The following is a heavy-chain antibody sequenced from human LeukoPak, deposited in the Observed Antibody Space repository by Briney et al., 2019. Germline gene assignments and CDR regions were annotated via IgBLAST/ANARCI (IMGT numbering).Heavy chain of an antibody. CDR3: ARGGVRGVIQQNWFDP. Sequence: TSQTLSLTRAVSGGSISSGGYSWSWIRQPPGKGLEWIGYIYHSGSTYYNPSLKSRVTISVDRSKNQFSLKLSSVAAADTAVYYCARGGVRGVIQQNWFDPWGQGTLVTVSS. D-gene: IGHD3-10*01. V-gene: IGHV4-30-2*01. CDR1: GGSISSGGYS. CDR2: IYHSGST. J-gene: IGHJ5*02.